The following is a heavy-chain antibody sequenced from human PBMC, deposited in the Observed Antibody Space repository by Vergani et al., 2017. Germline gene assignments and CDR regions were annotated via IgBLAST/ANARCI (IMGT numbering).Heavy chain of an antibody. CDR2: SIPIFVTA. J-gene: IGHJ6*02. CDR3: AIATYADYMYYYYYGMDV. CDR1: GGTFSSYA. V-gene: IGHV1-69*12. D-gene: IGHD4-17*01. Sequence: QVQLVQSGAEVKKPGSSVKVSCKASGGTFSSYAISWVRKAPGQGLEWRGGSIPIFVTANYAQKFQGRVTITADESTRTAYMELSSLRSEATAVYYCAIATYADYMYYYYYGMDVWGQGTTVTVSS.